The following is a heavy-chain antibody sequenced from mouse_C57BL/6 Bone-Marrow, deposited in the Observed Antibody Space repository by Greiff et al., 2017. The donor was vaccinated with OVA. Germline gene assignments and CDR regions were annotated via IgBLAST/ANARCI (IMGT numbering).Heavy chain of an antibody. CDR1: GYAFSSYW. V-gene: IGHV1-80*01. D-gene: IGHD1-1*01. CDR2: IYPGDGDT. Sequence: QVQLQQSGAELVKPGASVKISCKASGYAFSSYWMNWVKQRPGKGLEWIGQIYPGDGDTNYNGKFNGKATLTADKSSSPAYMQLSSLTAEDSAGYFCARRDGYYFDYWGQGTTLTVSS. CDR3: ARRDGYYFDY. J-gene: IGHJ2*01.